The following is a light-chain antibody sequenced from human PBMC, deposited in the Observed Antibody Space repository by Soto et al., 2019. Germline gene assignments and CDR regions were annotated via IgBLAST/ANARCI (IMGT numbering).Light chain of an antibody. CDR2: EVN. Sequence: QSALTQPPSASGSPGQAVTISCTGTSSDVGGYKYVSWYQQHPGKAPKLMIYEVNKRPSGVPDRFPGSKSGNTASLTVSGLQAEDEADYYCSSYAGTNNLVFGGGTKLTVL. CDR1: SSDVGGYKY. CDR3: SSYAGTNNLV. V-gene: IGLV2-8*01. J-gene: IGLJ2*01.